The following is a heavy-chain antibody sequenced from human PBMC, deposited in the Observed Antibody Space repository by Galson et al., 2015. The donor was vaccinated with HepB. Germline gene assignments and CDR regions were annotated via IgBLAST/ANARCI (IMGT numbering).Heavy chain of an antibody. J-gene: IGHJ3*02. CDR2: IIPIFGTA. D-gene: IGHD3-10*01. Sequence: SVKVSCKASGGTFSSYAISWVRQAPGQGLEWMGGIIPIFGTANYAQKFQGRVTFTADESTSTAYMELSSLRSEDTAVYYCARDPSMVGGVMLLGDAFDIWGQGTMGTVSS. V-gene: IGHV1-69*13. CDR1: GGTFSSYA. CDR3: ARDPSMVGGVMLLGDAFDI.